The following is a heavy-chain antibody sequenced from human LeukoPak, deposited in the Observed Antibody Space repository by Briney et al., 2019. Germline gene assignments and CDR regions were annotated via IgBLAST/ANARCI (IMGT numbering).Heavy chain of an antibody. D-gene: IGHD2-2*01. CDR1: GYTFTGYY. J-gene: IGHJ6*03. Sequence: ATVKVSCKASGYTFTGYYMRWVRQAPGQGLEWMGWINPNSGGTNYAQKFQGRVTMTRDTSISTAYMELSRLRSDDTAVYYCARARDIVVVGDMDVWGKGTTVTVSS. V-gene: IGHV1-2*02. CDR3: ARARDIVVVGDMDV. CDR2: INPNSGGT.